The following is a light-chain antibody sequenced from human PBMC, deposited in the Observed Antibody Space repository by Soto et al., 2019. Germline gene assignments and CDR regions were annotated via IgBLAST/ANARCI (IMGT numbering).Light chain of an antibody. CDR2: QDN. CDR3: QTWDSNTAV. CDR1: ELGNKY. J-gene: IGLJ1*01. Sequence: SYELTQPPSVSVSPGQTASITCSGDELGNKYSCWYQQKPGQSPVVVIYQDNKRPSGIPERFSGSNSGNTATLTIRGTQPMDEADYYCQTWDSNTAVFGTGTKLTVL. V-gene: IGLV3-1*01.